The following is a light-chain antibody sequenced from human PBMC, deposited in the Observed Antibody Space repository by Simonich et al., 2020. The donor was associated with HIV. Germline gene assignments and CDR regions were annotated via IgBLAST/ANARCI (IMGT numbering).Light chain of an antibody. J-gene: IGKJ2*01. V-gene: IGKV3-15*01. CDR2: GAS. CDR3: QQYNTWPPAYT. Sequence: EIVMTQSPATLSVSPGERPTLSCRASQSVSSNLAWYQQKPGQAPRLLIYGASTRATGIPARFSGSGSGTEFTLTISSLQSEDFAVYYCQQYNTWPPAYTFGQGTKLEIK. CDR1: QSVSSN.